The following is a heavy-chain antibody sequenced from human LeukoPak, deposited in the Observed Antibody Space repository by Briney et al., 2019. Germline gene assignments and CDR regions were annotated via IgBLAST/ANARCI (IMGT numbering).Heavy chain of an antibody. Sequence: SETLSLTCTVSGGSISSHYWSWIRQPPGKGLEWIGEINHSGSTNYNPSLTSRVTISVDTSKNQFSLKLSSVTAADTAVYYCARYDFWSESLDVWGKGTTVTVSS. V-gene: IGHV4-34*01. J-gene: IGHJ6*04. CDR3: ARYDFWSESLDV. CDR2: INHSGST. CDR1: GGSISSHY. D-gene: IGHD3-3*01.